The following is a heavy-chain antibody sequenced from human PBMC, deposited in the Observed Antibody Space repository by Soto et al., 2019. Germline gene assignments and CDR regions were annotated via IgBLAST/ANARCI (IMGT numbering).Heavy chain of an antibody. CDR2: INPSGGST. D-gene: IGHD3-22*01. CDR3: AREQIGASYYYDSSGYSARRYGMDV. J-gene: IGHJ6*02. Sequence: ASVKVSCKASGYTFTSYYMHWVRQAPGQGLEWMGIINPSGGSTSYAQKFQGRGTMTRDTSTSTVYMELSSLRSEDTAVYYCAREQIGASYYYDSSGYSARRYGMDVWGQGTTVTVSS. V-gene: IGHV1-46*01. CDR1: GYTFTSYY.